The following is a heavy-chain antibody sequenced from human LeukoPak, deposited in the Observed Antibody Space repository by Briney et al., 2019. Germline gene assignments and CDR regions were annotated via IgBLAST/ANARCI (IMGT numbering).Heavy chain of an antibody. CDR3: ARLIVVILGDAFAM. J-gene: IGHJ3*02. Sequence: SETLSLTCTASGGSISTSSSYWGWIRQPPGKGLEWIGNIYYSGSTYYNPSLKSRVTMTVDTSKTQFSLRLSSVAATDTAVYYCARLIVVILGDAFAMWSQGTMVTVSS. CDR2: IYYSGST. V-gene: IGHV4-39*01. CDR1: GGSISTSSSY. D-gene: IGHD3-22*01.